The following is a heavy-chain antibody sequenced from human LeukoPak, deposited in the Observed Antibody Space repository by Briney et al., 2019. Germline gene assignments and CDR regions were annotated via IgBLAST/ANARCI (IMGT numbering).Heavy chain of an antibody. V-gene: IGHV4-4*07. CDR1: GGSISSYY. Sequence: SETLSLTCTASGGSISSYYWSWIRQPAGKGLEWIGRFYSGGGTDYNPSLKSRVTMSVDTSKNQCSLKLSSVTAADTAVYYCARVYSGYDLPGSLANYYFDYWGQGTLVTVSS. D-gene: IGHD5-12*01. CDR3: ARVYSGYDLPGSLANYYFDY. J-gene: IGHJ4*02. CDR2: FYSGGGT.